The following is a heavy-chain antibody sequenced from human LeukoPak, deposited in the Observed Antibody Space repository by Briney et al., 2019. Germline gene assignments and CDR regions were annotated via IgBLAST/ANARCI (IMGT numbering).Heavy chain of an antibody. J-gene: IGHJ4*02. D-gene: IGHD3-10*01. CDR3: ARLGSYYNFDY. Sequence: GGSLRLSCAASGFTFSSYEMNWVRQAPGKGLEWVSYISSSGSTIYYADSVKGRFTISRDNAKNSLYLQMNSLRAEDTAVYYCARLGSYYNFDYRGQGTLVTVSS. V-gene: IGHV3-48*03. CDR1: GFTFSSYE. CDR2: ISSSGSTI.